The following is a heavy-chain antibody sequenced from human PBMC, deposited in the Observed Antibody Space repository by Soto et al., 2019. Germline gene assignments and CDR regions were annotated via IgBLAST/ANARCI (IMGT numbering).Heavy chain of an antibody. CDR2: INHSGST. Sequence: QVQLQQWGAGLLKPSETLSLTCAVYGGSFSGYYWSWIRQPPGKGLEWIGEINHSGSTNYNPSLKSRVTISVDTSKNQFSLKLSSVTAADTAVYYCARRPLDSSGYPYFDYWGQGTLVTVSS. D-gene: IGHD3-22*01. J-gene: IGHJ4*02. CDR3: ARRPLDSSGYPYFDY. V-gene: IGHV4-34*01. CDR1: GGSFSGYY.